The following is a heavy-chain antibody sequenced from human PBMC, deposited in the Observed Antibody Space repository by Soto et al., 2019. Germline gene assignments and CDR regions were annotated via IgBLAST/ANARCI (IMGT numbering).Heavy chain of an antibody. V-gene: IGHV3-74*01. CDR2: INNDGSST. D-gene: IGHD3-10*01. Sequence: EVQLVESGGGLVQPGGSLRLSCAASGFTFSSYWMHWVRQAPGKGLVWVSRINNDGSSTSYADSVKGRLTISRDNAKNTLYLQVNSLRAEDTAVYYCASGGVAGAGTFYNAYWGRGTLVTVSS. CDR3: ASGGVAGAGTFYNAY. CDR1: GFTFSSYW. J-gene: IGHJ4*02.